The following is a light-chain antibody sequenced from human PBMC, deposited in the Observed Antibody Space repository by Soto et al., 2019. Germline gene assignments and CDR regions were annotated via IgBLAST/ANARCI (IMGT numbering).Light chain of an antibody. CDR2: GAS. V-gene: IGKV3-20*01. CDR1: QSVSSSY. Sequence: EIVLTQSPGTLSLSPGERATLSCRASQSVSSSYLAWYQQKPGQAPRLLIYGASSRATGIPDRFSGSGSGTDFTLTISRLEPEDFAVYSCQQYGSSPPRVTFGGGTKVEIK. CDR3: QQYGSSPPRVT. J-gene: IGKJ4*01.